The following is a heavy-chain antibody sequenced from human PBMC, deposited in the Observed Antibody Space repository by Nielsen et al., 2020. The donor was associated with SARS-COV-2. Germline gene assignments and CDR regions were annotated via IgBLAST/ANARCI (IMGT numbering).Heavy chain of an antibody. Sequence: GESLKISCAGSGFTFDGFGMSWVSQVPGKGLEWVSGINWNGGSTGYGDSVRGRFTISRDNAKNALYLQMNSLGAEDTAMYHCARSAQYFPYYSYCYMDVWGKGTAVTVSS. V-gene: IGHV3-20*01. D-gene: IGHD2/OR15-2a*01. J-gene: IGHJ6*03. CDR2: INWNGGST. CDR3: ARSAQYFPYYSYCYMDV. CDR1: GFTFDGFG.